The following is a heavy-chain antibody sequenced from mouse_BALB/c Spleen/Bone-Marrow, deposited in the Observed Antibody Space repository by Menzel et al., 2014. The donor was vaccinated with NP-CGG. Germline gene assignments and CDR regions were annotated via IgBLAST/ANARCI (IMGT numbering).Heavy chain of an antibody. CDR2: IHPENSDT. V-gene: IGHV1-5*01. D-gene: IGHD3-1*01. J-gene: IGHJ2*01. Sequence: VQLQQSGTVLARPGAAVKMSCKASGYTFSNYWMHWIKQRPGQGLEWIGTIHPENSDTTYNQKFKGKAKLTAVTSTSTAYMELSSLTNEDSAVYYCTTLARNNFDYWGQGTTLPVSS. CDR1: GYTFSNYW. CDR3: TTLARNNFDY.